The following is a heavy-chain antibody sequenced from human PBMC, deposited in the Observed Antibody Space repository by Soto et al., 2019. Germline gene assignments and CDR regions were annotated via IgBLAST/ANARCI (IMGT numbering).Heavy chain of an antibody. V-gene: IGHV3-11*01. CDR3: ASELSGDYLALAL. Sequence: GGSLRLACAASGFTFRDYFMSWIRKAPGKGLEWISYMTPSGSSRSYADSVKGRFTISRDNAKNSLYLQMNSLRGDDTAVYYCASELSGDYLALALWVQGTRDTVTS. J-gene: IGHJ3*01. D-gene: IGHD2-21*02. CDR2: MTPSGSSR. CDR1: GFTFRDYF.